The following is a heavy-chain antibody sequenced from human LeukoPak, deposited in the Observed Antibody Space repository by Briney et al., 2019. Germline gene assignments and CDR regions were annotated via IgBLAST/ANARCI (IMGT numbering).Heavy chain of an antibody. CDR1: GFTLSGYS. CDR2: ISSSSTYI. D-gene: IGHD3-22*01. V-gene: IGHV3-21*01. J-gene: IGHJ4*02. CDR3: SSRGINYSDSGGYTY. Sequence: GSLRLSCAASGFTLSGYSMNWVRQAPGKGLEWVSSISSSSTYIYYADSVKGRFTISRDNAKNSLYLQMNSLRAEDTAVYYCSSRGINYSDSGGYTYWGQGTLVTVSS.